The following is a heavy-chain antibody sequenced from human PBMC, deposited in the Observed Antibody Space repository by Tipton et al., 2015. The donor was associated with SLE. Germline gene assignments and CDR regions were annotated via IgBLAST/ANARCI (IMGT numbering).Heavy chain of an antibody. D-gene: IGHD3-3*01. Sequence: TLSLTCTVSVGSISSRYWTWIRQPPGKGLEWIGYIYYSGSTKYNPSLKSRVTISIDTSKKQFSLKLSSVTAADTAVYYCAREDRITIFAVVEEFYYGMDVWGQGTTVTVS. J-gene: IGHJ6*02. CDR2: IYYSGST. V-gene: IGHV4-59*11. CDR1: VGSISSRY. CDR3: AREDRITIFAVVEEFYYGMDV.